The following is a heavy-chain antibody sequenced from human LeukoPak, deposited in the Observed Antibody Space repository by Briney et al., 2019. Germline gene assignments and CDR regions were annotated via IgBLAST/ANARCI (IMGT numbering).Heavy chain of an antibody. J-gene: IGHJ3*02. CDR2: ISSSGSTI. Sequence: GGSLRLSCAASGFTFSDYYMSWIRQAPGKGLEWVSYISSSGSTIYYADSVKGRFTISRDNAKNSLYLQMNSLRAEDTAVYYCARDGSSGYYDAFDIWGQGTMVTVSS. CDR1: GFTFSDYY. V-gene: IGHV3-11*04. D-gene: IGHD3-22*01. CDR3: ARDGSSGYYDAFDI.